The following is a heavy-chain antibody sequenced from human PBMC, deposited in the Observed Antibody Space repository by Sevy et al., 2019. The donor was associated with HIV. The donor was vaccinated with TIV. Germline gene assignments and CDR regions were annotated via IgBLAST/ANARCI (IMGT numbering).Heavy chain of an antibody. V-gene: IGHV3-7*01. CDR3: ARALADWGSFHYSS. CDR2: IKQDGAYT. Sequence: GGSLRLSCAASGFTFSTYWMTWVRQAPGKGLEWVANIKQDGAYTNYVDSVRGRFTISRDNGRNLLYLHMNSLRAEDTAVYFCARALADWGSFHYSSWGRGVLVTVSS. D-gene: IGHD3-16*01. J-gene: IGHJ4*02. CDR1: GFTFSTYW.